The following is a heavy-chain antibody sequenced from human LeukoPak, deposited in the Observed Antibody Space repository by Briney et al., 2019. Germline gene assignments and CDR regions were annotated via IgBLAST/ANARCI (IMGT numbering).Heavy chain of an antibody. V-gene: IGHV4-31*03. D-gene: IGHD4-17*01. Sequence: SETLSHTRIFSRGSHSSGVYYWHWIRQHPGKGLEWIGYIYYTGSTSYNPFLMSRVAISLDTSKIHFSLKLSSVTAADTAVYYCAATGGSYGDYEVDYWGQGTLVTVSS. CDR3: AATGGSYGDYEVDY. CDR2: IYYTGST. J-gene: IGHJ4*02. CDR1: RGSHSSGVYY.